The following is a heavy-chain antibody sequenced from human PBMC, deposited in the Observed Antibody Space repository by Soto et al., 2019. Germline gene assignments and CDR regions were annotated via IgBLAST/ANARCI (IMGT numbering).Heavy chain of an antibody. CDR2: INHSGST. Sequence: PSETLSLTCAVYGGSFSGYYWSWIRQPPGKGLEWIGEINHSGSTNYNPSLKSRVTISVDTPKNQFSLKLSSVTAADTAVYYCARGYGSGSYRRVPFDYWGQGTLVTVSS. CDR3: ARGYGSGSYRRVPFDY. CDR1: GGSFSGYY. J-gene: IGHJ4*02. V-gene: IGHV4-34*01. D-gene: IGHD3-10*01.